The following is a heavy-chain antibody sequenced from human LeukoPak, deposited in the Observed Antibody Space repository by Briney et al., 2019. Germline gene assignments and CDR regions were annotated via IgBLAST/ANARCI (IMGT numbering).Heavy chain of an antibody. CDR2: IIPIFGTA. CDR1: GGTFSSYA. J-gene: IGHJ3*02. V-gene: IGHV1-69*06. D-gene: IGHD4-17*01. Sequence: GASVKLSCKASGGTFSSYAISWVRQAPGQGLEWMGGIIPIFGTANYAQKFQGRVTITADKSTSTAYMELSSLRSEDTAVYYCASWQMTTVTTLAFDIWGQGTMVTVSS. CDR3: ASWQMTTVTTLAFDI.